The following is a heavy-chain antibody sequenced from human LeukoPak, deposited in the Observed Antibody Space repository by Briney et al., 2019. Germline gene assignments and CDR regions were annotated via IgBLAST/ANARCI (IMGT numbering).Heavy chain of an antibody. CDR3: ARHMAVAALDCMDV. CDR1: GYSFSSHW. J-gene: IGHJ6*02. V-gene: IGHV5-51*01. CDR2: IYPGDSDT. D-gene: IGHD6-19*01. Sequence: GESLKISCKGSGYSFSSHWIGWVRQMPGKGLEWMGIIYPGDSDTRYSPSFQGQVTISADKSISTAYLQWSSLKASDTALYYCARHMAVAALDCMDVWGQGTTVTVSS.